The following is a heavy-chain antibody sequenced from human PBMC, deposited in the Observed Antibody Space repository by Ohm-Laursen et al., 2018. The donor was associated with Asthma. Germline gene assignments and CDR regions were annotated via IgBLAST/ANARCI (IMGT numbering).Heavy chain of an antibody. CDR3: AKAVAGTNYYYYGLDV. CDR2: ISYDGSNK. CDR1: GFTFSSYG. J-gene: IGHJ6*02. V-gene: IGHV3-30*18. Sequence: SLRLSCAASGFTFSSYGMHWVRQAPGKGLEWVAVISYDGSNKYYADSVKGRFTISRDNPKNTLYLQMNSLRAEDTAVYYCAKAVAGTNYYYYGLDVWGQGTTVTVSS. D-gene: IGHD6-19*01.